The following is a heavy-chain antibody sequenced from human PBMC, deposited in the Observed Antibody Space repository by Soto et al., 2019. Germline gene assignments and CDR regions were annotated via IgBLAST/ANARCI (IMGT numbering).Heavy chain of an antibody. CDR3: AHRPDRYVDYVYWFDP. Sequence: HITLKASGPTLVKPTQTLTLTCTVSGFSLSTSGVCVGWIRQPPGKALEWLALIYWDYDNRYSPSVKSRLTITNVSPENKEVLTMTTIEPADTAIYYCAHRPDRYVDYVYWFDPWGQGTLVTVSS. CDR1: GFSLSTSGVC. CDR2: IYWDYDN. V-gene: IGHV2-5*02. J-gene: IGHJ5*02. D-gene: IGHD4-17*01.